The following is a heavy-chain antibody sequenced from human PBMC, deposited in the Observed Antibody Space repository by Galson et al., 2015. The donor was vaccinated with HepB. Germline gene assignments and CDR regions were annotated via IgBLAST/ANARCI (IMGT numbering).Heavy chain of an antibody. J-gene: IGHJ3*02. CDR3: ALKWFGEPNNAFDI. CDR1: GYTFPSYN. D-gene: IGHD3-10*01. V-gene: IGHV1-46*03. Sequence: SVKVSCKASGYTFPSYNIHWVRQAPGQGLEWMGVLNTSGGSTTYAQSFQGRVTMTRDTSTSTVYMELSSLRSEDTAVYYCALKWFGEPNNAFDIWGQGKMVTVSS. CDR2: LNTSGGST.